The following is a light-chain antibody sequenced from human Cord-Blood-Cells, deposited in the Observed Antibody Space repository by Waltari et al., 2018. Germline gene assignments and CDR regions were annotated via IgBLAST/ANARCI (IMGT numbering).Light chain of an antibody. CDR2: DAS. V-gene: IGKV3-11*01. CDR1: QSVSSY. J-gene: IGKJ4*01. CDR3: QQRSNWPPAVT. Sequence: EIVLTQSPATLSLSPGERAPLSCRASQSVSSYLAWYQQKPGQAPRLLIYDASNRATGIPARFSGSGSGTDFTLTISSLEPEDFAVYYCQQRSNWPPAVTFGGGTKVEIK.